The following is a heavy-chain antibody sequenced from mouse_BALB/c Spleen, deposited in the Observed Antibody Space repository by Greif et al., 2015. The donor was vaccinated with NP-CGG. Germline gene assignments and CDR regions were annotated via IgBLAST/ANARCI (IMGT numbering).Heavy chain of an antibody. CDR3: ARTAVVAYYAMDY. J-gene: IGHJ4*01. V-gene: IGHV5-17*02. D-gene: IGHD1-1*01. CDR1: GFTFSSFG. Sequence: EVKLVESGGGLVQPGGSRKLSCAASGFTFSSFGMHWVRQAPEKGLEWVAYISSGSSTIYYAATVKGRFTISRDNPKNTLFLQMTSLRSEDTAMYYCARTAVVAYYAMDYWGQGTSVTVSS. CDR2: ISSGSSTI.